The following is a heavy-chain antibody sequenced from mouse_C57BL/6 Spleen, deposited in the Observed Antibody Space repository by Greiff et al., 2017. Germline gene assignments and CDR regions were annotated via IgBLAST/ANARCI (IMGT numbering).Heavy chain of an antibody. J-gene: IGHJ2*01. Sequence: VQLQESGAELVRPGASVTLSCKASGYTFTDYEMHWVKQTPVHGLEWIGAIDPETGGTAYNQKFKGKAILTADKSSSTAYMELRSLTSEDSAVYYCYDYGDYWGQGTTLTVSS. CDR2: IDPETGGT. D-gene: IGHD2-4*01. V-gene: IGHV1-15*01. CDR1: GYTFTDYE. CDR3: YDYGDY.